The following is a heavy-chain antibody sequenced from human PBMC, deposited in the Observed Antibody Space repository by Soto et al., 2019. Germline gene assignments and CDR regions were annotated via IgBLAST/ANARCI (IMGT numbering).Heavy chain of an antibody. CDR1: GFTFRSYA. V-gene: IGHV3-30-3*01. CDR2: ISNDGSSK. CDR3: ARDRLPRASVATPGYYDY. D-gene: IGHD1-1*01. Sequence: GGSLRLSCAASGFTFRSYAIQWVRQAPGKGLEWVAVISNDGSSKYYADSVKGRFTISRDNSKNTLYLQMNSLRVEDTAVYYCARDRLPRASVATPGYYDYWGQGSLVTVSS. J-gene: IGHJ4*02.